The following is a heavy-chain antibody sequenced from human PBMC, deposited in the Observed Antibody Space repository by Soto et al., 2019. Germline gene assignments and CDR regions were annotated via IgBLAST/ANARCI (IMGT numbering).Heavy chain of an antibody. CDR1: GGSVSSGGCY. J-gene: IGHJ5*02. Sequence: ALPLTGNVSGGSVSSGGCYWSWIRQHPGKGLEWIGYIYYSKSTYYNPSLKSRVTISLDTSKNQFSLKLTSVTVADTAVYYCARSLFPWGQGTLVTVSS. CDR2: IYYSKST. V-gene: IGHV4-31*03. CDR3: ARSLFP.